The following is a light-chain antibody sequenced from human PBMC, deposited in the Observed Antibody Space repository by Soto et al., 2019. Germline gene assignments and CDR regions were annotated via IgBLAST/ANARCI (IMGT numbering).Light chain of an antibody. Sequence: SYELTQPLSMSVALGQTARITCGGSNIESKSVHWYQQRPGQAPVLVIYSDYNRPSGVPERFSGSNSGNTAALTISRAQAGDEADYYCQVWDSGTAVVFGGGPKLTVL. CDR1: NIESKS. J-gene: IGLJ2*01. V-gene: IGLV3-9*01. CDR3: QVWDSGTAVV. CDR2: SDY.